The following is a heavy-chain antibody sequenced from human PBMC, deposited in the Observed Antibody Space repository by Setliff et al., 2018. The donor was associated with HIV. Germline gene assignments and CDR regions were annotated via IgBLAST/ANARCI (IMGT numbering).Heavy chain of an antibody. Sequence: TGGSLRLSCAASGFTFSTYTMNWVRQAPGKGLEWVSFITPTSSFLKYADSVKGRFTISRDNAKNSVYLQMNSLRAEDTAIYYCVTERRVGSFNSWGQGTLVTVSS. V-gene: IGHV3-21*01. CDR2: ITPTSSFL. J-gene: IGHJ4*02. CDR3: VTERRVGSFNS. CDR1: GFTFSTYT.